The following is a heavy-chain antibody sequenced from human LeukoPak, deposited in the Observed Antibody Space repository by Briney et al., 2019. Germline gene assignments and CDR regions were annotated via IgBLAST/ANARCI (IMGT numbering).Heavy chain of an antibody. J-gene: IGHJ5*02. V-gene: IGHV3-30*02. Sequence: TGGSLRLSCAASGFSFSDYGMHWVRQAPGKGLEWVAFIRYDGSDKYYADSVKGRFTISRDNSKNTLYLQMNSLRVEDTAVYYCAKPAPVVPAARAWFDPWGQGTLVTVSS. CDR3: AKPAPVVPAARAWFDP. CDR2: IRYDGSDK. D-gene: IGHD2-2*01. CDR1: GFSFSDYG.